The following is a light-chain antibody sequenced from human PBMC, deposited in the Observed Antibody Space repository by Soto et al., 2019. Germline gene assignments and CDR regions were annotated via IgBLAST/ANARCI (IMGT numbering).Light chain of an antibody. CDR1: SSNIGAGYD. V-gene: IGLV1-40*01. CDR3: QSYDSSLSGHVV. J-gene: IGLJ2*01. Sequence: QSVLTQPPSVSGAPGQRVTISCTGSSSNIGAGYDVHWYQQLPGTAPKLLIYGNSNRPSGVPDRSSGSKSGTSASLAITGLQAEDEGEYYCQSYDSSLSGHVVFGGGTKLTVL. CDR2: GNS.